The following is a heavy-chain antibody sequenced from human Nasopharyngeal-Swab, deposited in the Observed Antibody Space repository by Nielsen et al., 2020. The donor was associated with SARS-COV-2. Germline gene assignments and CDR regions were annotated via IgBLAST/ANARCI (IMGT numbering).Heavy chain of an antibody. CDR2: ISGSGGST. D-gene: IGHD3-22*01. J-gene: IGHJ3*02. CDR3: AKVISTYYYDSSGYYYVAPHDAFDI. Sequence: GGSLRLSCAASGFTFSSYAMSWVRQAPGKGLEWFSSISGSGGSTYYADSVKGRFTISRDNSKNTLYLQMNSLRAEDTAVYYCAKVISTYYYDSSGYYYVAPHDAFDIWGQGTMVTVSS. V-gene: IGHV3-23*01. CDR1: GFTFSSYA.